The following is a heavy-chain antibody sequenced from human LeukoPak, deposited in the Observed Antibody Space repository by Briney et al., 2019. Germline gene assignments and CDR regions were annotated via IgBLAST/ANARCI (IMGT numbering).Heavy chain of an antibody. CDR1: GGSISNHY. V-gene: IGHV4-59*11. D-gene: IGHD1-14*01. Sequence: SETLSLTCIVSGGSISNHYWSWIRQPLGKGLEWIGYIYYSGKTDYNPSLRSRVTISVDTSRNQFSLKLTSVTAADTAVYYCARGRPITEEGSWLDPWGRGTLVTVSS. J-gene: IGHJ5*02. CDR3: ARGRPITEEGSWLDP. CDR2: IYYSGKT.